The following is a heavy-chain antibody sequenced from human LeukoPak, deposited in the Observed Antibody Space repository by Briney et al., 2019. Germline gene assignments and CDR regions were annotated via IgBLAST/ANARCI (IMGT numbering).Heavy chain of an antibody. CDR2: INHSGST. J-gene: IGHJ4*02. CDR3: ARGSSFASENCGGDCYPYYFDY. Sequence: SETLSLTCAVYGGSFSGYYWSWIRRPPGKGLEWIGEINHSGSTNYNPSLKSRVTISVDTSKNQFSLKLSSVTAADTAVYYCARGSSFASENCGGDCYPYYFDYWGQGTLVTVSS. CDR1: GGSFSGYY. V-gene: IGHV4-34*01. D-gene: IGHD2-21*02.